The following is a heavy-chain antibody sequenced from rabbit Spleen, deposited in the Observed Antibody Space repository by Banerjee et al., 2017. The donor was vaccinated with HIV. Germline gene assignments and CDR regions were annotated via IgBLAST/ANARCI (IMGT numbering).Heavy chain of an antibody. V-gene: IGHV1S45*01. J-gene: IGHJ6*01. CDR2: IYAGSSGNT. D-gene: IGHD4-1*01. Sequence: QEQLEESGGDLVKPGASLTLTCTVSGFSLSSSYYMCWVRQAPGKGLEWIACIYAGSSGNTYSATWAKGRFTLSKASSTTVTLQMTSLTAVDTATYFCARDLDGVIGWNFGWWGPGTLVTVS. CDR1: GFSLSSSYY. CDR3: ARDLDGVIGWNFGW.